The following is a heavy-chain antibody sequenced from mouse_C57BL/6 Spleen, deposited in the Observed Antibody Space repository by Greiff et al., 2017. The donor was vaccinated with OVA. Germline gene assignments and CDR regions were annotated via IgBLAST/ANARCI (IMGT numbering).Heavy chain of an antibody. V-gene: IGHV2-6*03. CDR3: AREREYSNYYYYAMDY. CDR2: IWSDGST. CDR1: GFSLTSYG. D-gene: IGHD2-5*01. J-gene: IGHJ4*01. Sequence: QVQLQQSGPGLVAPSQSLSITCTVSGFSLTSYGVHWVRQPPGKGLEWLVVIWSDGSTTYNSALKSRLSISKDNSKSQVFLKMNSLQTDDTAMYYCAREREYSNYYYYAMDYWGQGTSVTVSS.